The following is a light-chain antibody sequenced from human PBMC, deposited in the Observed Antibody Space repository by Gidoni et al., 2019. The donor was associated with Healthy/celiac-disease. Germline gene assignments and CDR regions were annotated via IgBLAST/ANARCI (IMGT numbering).Light chain of an antibody. V-gene: IGKV1-33*01. Sequence: DIQMTQSPSSLSASVGDRVTITCQASQDISNYLNWYQQKPGKAPKLLIYDASNLETGVPSRFSFSGSVTDFPFTISSLQPEDIATSYCQQYDNLLLTFGGGTKVEIK. CDR3: QQYDNLLLT. CDR1: QDISNY. J-gene: IGKJ4*01. CDR2: DAS.